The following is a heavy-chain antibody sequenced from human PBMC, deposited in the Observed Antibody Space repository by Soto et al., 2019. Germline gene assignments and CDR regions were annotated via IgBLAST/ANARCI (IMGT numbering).Heavy chain of an antibody. CDR2: ISYDGSNK. CDR1: GFTFSSYA. CDR3: ARVDITIFGVVILDYYYAMDV. V-gene: IGHV3-30-3*01. Sequence: GGSLRLSCAASGFTFSSYAMHWVRQAPGKGLEWVAVISYDGSNKYYADSVKGRFTISRDNSKNTLYLQMNSLRAEDTAVYYCARVDITIFGVVILDYYYAMDVWGQGPTVTVSS. J-gene: IGHJ6*02. D-gene: IGHD3-3*01.